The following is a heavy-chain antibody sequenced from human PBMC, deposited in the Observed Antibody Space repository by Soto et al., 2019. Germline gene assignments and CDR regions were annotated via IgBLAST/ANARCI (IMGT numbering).Heavy chain of an antibody. V-gene: IGHV1-46*01. CDR2: INPSGGST. CDR3: ARLGSGFLEWIPRARNYYYYYGMDV. CDR1: GYTFTSYY. J-gene: IGHJ6*02. Sequence: GASVKVSCKASGYTFTSYYMHWVRQAPGQGLEWMGIINPSGGSTSYAQKFQGRVTMTRDTSTSTVYMELSSLRSEDTAVYYCARLGSGFLEWIPRARNYYYYYGMDVWGQGTTVTVSS. D-gene: IGHD3-3*01.